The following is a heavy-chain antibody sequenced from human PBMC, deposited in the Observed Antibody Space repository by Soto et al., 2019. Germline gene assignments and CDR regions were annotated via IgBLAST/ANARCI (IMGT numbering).Heavy chain of an antibody. CDR1: GFTFSSYA. CDR3: AKDPCSGGSCFPYYFDY. V-gene: IGHV3-23*01. J-gene: IGHJ4*02. Sequence: GGSLRLSCAASGFTFSSYAMSWFRQAPGKGLEWVSAISGSGGSTYYADSVKGRFTISRDNSKNTLYLQMNSLRAEDTAVYYCAKDPCSGGSCFPYYFDYWGQGTLVTVSS. CDR2: ISGSGGST. D-gene: IGHD2-15*01.